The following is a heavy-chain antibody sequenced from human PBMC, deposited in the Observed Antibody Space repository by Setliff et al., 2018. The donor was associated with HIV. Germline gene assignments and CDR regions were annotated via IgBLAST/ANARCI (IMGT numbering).Heavy chain of an antibody. CDR3: ARAKAVGGVIITGGLDV. CDR1: GQSFTNYD. J-gene: IGHJ6*02. Sequence: APVKVSCKPSGQSFTNYDIHWLRRASGQGLEWMGWMNPKSGVSGSALKFHDRVTMTRDTSTLTLYMELSSLTSEDTAVYYCARAKAVGGVIITGGLDVWGQGTTVTVSS. CDR2: MNPKSGVS. V-gene: IGHV1-8*01. D-gene: IGHD3-16*02.